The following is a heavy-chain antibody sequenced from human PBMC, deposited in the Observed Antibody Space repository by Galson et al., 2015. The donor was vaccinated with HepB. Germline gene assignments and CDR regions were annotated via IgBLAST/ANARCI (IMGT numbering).Heavy chain of an antibody. J-gene: IGHJ3*02. D-gene: IGHD3-16*01. CDR1: GYSFTSYW. CDR2: IYPGDSGT. CDR3: ARHLVWGGYRADAFDI. V-gene: IGHV5-51*01. Sequence: QSGAEVKKPGESLKISCKGSGYSFTSYWIGWVRQMPGKGLEWMGIIYPGDSGTRYSPSFQGQVTISADKSISTAYLQRSSLKASDTAMYYCARHLVWGGYRADAFDIWGQGTMVTVSS.